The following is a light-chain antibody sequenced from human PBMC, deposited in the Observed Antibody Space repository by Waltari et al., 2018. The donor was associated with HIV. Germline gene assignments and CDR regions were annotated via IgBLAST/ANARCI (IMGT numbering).Light chain of an antibody. V-gene: IGLV2-14*03. CDR1: SSDVGAYDY. CDR2: DVT. CDR3: GSYTTTSTLGV. Sequence: QSALPQPASVSGSPGQSITISCIGSSSDVGAYDYVSWYQHHPGKAPKLLIYDVTHRPSGISARFSGSKSGNTASLTISGLQADDEADYYCGSYTTTSTLGVFGGGTKLTVL. J-gene: IGLJ2*01.